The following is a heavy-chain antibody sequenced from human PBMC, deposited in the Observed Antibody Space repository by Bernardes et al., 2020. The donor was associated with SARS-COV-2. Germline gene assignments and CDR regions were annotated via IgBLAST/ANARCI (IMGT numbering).Heavy chain of an antibody. CDR3: ASITMVRGVIIAPHYYGMDV. D-gene: IGHD3-10*01. Sequence: ASMKVSCKASGYTFTSYGISWVRQAPGQGLEWMGWISAYNGNTNYAQKLQGRVTMTTDTSTSTAYMELRSLRSDDTAVYYCASITMVRGVIIAPHYYGMDVWGQGTTVTVSS. V-gene: IGHV1-18*01. CDR1: GYTFTSYG. CDR2: ISAYNGNT. J-gene: IGHJ6*02.